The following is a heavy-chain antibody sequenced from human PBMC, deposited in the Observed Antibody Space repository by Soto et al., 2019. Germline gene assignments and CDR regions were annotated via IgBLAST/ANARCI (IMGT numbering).Heavy chain of an antibody. Sequence: ASVKVSCKVSGYTFTAHYMHWVRQAPGQGPEWMGWINPYSGGTHYAQKFQGGVTMTSDASINTAYVELSSLRSDDSAVYYCARDRRGFAAYDGLGVWGQGTTVTVSS. CDR2: INPYSGGT. CDR1: GYTFTAHY. V-gene: IGHV1-2*02. CDR3: ARDRRGFAAYDGLGV. D-gene: IGHD3-16*01. J-gene: IGHJ6*02.